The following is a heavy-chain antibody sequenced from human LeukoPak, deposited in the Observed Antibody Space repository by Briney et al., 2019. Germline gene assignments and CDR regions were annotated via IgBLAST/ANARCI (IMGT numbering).Heavy chain of an antibody. CDR1: GFSVSSNY. CDR3: ARELAVGAITEYFQD. D-gene: IGHD1-26*01. J-gene: IGHJ1*01. CDR2: LYIGGNT. V-gene: IGHV3-53*01. Sequence: GGSLRLSCVASGFSVSSNYMAWVRQAPGKGLEWVSVLYIGGNTYYGDFVKGRFTISRDNSRNTLYLQMNSLRVDDTAVYHCARELAVGAITEYFQDWGQGTLVTVSS.